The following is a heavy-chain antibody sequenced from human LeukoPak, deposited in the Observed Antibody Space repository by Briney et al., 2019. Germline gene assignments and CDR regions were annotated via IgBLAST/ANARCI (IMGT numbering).Heavy chain of an antibody. CDR3: ARRLTQYDCFDP. Sequence: SQTLSLSCAISGDSVSSNSVTWNWNRQSPSRGLEWLGRTYYRSTWYNDYAVSVRGRITVNPDTSKNQFSLHLNSVTPEDTAVYYCARRLTQYDCFDPWGQGILVTVSS. CDR2: TYYRSTWYN. V-gene: IGHV6-1*01. D-gene: IGHD2-2*01. J-gene: IGHJ5*02. CDR1: GDSVSSNSVT.